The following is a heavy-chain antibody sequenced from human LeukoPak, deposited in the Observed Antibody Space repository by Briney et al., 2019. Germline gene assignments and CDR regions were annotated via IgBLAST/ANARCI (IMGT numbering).Heavy chain of an antibody. V-gene: IGHV3-21*01. CDR3: ARDYYDSSGYSSPIDY. Sequence: PGGSLRLSCAASGFTFSSYSMNWVCQAPGKGLEWVSSISSSSSYIYYADSVKGRFTISRDNAKNSLYLQMNSLGAEDSAVYYCARDYYDSSGYSSPIDYWGQGTLVTVSS. J-gene: IGHJ4*02. CDR2: ISSSSSYI. D-gene: IGHD3-22*01. CDR1: GFTFSSYS.